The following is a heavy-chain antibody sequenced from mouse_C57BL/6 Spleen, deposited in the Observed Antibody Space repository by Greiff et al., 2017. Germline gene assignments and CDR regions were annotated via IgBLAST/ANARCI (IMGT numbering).Heavy chain of an antibody. V-gene: IGHV1-82*01. CDR1: GYAFSSSW. Sequence: VQLQQSGPELVKPGASVKISCKASGYAFSSSWMNWVKQRPGKGLEWIGRIYPGDGDTNYNGKFKGKATLTADKSSSTAYMQLSSLTSEDSAVYFCARTITTVGGSFAYWGQGTLVTVSA. J-gene: IGHJ3*01. D-gene: IGHD1-1*01. CDR3: ARTITTVGGSFAY. CDR2: IYPGDGDT.